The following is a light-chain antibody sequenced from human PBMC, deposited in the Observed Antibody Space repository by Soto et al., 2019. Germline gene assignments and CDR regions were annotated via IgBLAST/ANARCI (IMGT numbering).Light chain of an antibody. J-gene: IGKJ1*01. Sequence: EIVLTQSPGTLSLSPGERATLSCRASETVAGSYLAWYQQKPGQAPRLLIHGASTRATGIADRFSGSGSGTDFTLTISRLEPEDFAVYYCQLYRTSPKTLGQGTKVDSK. CDR3: QLYRTSPKT. CDR1: ETVAGSY. V-gene: IGKV3-20*01. CDR2: GAS.